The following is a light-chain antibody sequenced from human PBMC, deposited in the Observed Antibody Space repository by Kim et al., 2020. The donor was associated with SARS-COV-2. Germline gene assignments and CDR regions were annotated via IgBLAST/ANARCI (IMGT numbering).Light chain of an antibody. CDR3: QTWGPGIRV. CDR1: SGRSNYA. V-gene: IGLV4-69*01. CDR2: VNSDGSH. Sequence: DKRTCNLSSGRSNYADAWHQQREEKGSRYLMKVNSDGSHNKGDGIHERFSGSASGAERYLTNASLQSEDEADYCCQTWGPGIRVFGGGTQLTVL. J-gene: IGLJ3*02.